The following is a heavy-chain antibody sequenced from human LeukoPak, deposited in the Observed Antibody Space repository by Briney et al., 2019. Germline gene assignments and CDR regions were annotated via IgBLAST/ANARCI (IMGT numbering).Heavy chain of an antibody. CDR3: TNRAGLPENWPACFDY. CDR1: GFIFNKYW. CDR2: INQDGNEV. V-gene: IGHV3-7*01. Sequence: GGSLRLSCEASGFIFNKYWMTWVRQAPGKGPEWVANINQDGNEVHYVDSVKGRFTISRDNAKNSLYLQMSSLRGEDTAVYYCTNRAGLPENWPACFDYWGQGTLVTVSS. J-gene: IGHJ4*02. D-gene: IGHD1-1*01.